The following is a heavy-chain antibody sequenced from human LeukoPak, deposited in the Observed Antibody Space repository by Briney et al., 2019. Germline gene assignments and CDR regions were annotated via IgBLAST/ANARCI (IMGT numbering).Heavy chain of an antibody. CDR1: GGSISSYY. V-gene: IGHV4-59*01. CDR2: IYYSGSS. CDR3: ASHSGWSRSSEY. J-gene: IGHJ4*02. Sequence: SETLSVTCTVSGGSISSYYWSWIRRPPGKGLEWIGYIYYSGSSNYNPSLKSRVTMSVDTSKSQFSLKLSSVTAADTAVYYCASHSGWSRSSEYWGQGTLVTVSS. D-gene: IGHD6-19*01.